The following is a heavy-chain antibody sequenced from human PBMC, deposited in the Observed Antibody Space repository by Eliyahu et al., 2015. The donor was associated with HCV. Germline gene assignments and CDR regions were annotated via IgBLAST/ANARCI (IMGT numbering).Heavy chain of an antibody. CDR1: GFTFRNAW. D-gene: IGHD6-25*01. CDR3: ATLHAAAGTRY. CDR2: IKTKTDGGTT. Sequence: EVXLVGSGGGLXKPGGXLXLSCAASGFTFRNAWMSWVPQAPGKGPGWVGLIKTKTDGGTTDYAAPVKGRFTISRDDSKNTLYLQMNSLKTEDTAMYYCATLHAAAGTRYWGQGTLVTVSS. V-gene: IGHV3-15*01. J-gene: IGHJ4*02.